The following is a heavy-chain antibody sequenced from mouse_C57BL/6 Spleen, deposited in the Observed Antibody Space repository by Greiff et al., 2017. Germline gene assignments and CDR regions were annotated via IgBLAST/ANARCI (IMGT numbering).Heavy chain of an antibody. Sequence: EVQLQQSGPELVKPGASVKISCKASGYTFTDYYMNWVKQSHGKSLEWIGDINPNNGGTSYNQKFKGKATLTVDKSSSTAYMELRSLTSEDSAVYYSARRHYGSSSWFAYWGQGTLVTVSA. CDR2: INPNNGGT. V-gene: IGHV1-26*01. J-gene: IGHJ3*01. CDR3: ARRHYGSSSWFAY. D-gene: IGHD1-1*01. CDR1: GYTFTDYY.